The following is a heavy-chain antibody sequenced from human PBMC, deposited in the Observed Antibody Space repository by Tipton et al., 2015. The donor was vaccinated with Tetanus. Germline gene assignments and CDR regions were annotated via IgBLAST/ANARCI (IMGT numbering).Heavy chain of an antibody. CDR1: GTSLSGYY. CDR2: NNHNGNS. CDR3: TRGGISGDYYSDY. Sequence: LRLSCAVHGTSLSGYYWSWIRQAPGKGLEWIGENNHNGNSYYNPSLKSRVTISLDTSTSQFSLRLTSVTAADTAVYYCTRGGISGDYYSDYWGQGTLVTVSS. V-gene: IGHV4-34*01. D-gene: IGHD1-14*01. J-gene: IGHJ4*02.